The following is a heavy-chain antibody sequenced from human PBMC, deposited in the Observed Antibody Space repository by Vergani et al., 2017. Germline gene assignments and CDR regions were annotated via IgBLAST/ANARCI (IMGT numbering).Heavy chain of an antibody. Sequence: QVQLVQSGAEVKKPGASVKVSCKAPGGTFSSYAISWVRQAPGQGLEWMGGIIPIFGTANYAQKFQGRVTITADESTSTAYMELSSLRSEDTAVYYCARASYYYDSSGYSRYLFDYWGQGTLVTVSS. CDR3: ARASYYYDSSGYSRYLFDY. D-gene: IGHD3-22*01. CDR2: IIPIFGTA. CDR1: GGTFSSYA. J-gene: IGHJ4*02. V-gene: IGHV1-69*13.